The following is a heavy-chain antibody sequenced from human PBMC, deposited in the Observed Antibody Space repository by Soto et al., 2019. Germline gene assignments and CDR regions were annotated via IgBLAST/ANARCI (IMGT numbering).Heavy chain of an antibody. Sequence: PGGSPRLSCVASGFPFSYSWMSWVRQAPGKGLEWVARIKSETDGGTTDYAAPVEGRFTISRDDSKNTLNLQMNSLKTEDTAVYYCVTYDFIWGSYRVRWAYWGQGTLVTVSS. V-gene: IGHV3-15*01. CDR1: GFPFSYSW. D-gene: IGHD3-16*02. J-gene: IGHJ4*02. CDR3: VTYDFIWGSYRVRWAY. CDR2: IKSETDGGTT.